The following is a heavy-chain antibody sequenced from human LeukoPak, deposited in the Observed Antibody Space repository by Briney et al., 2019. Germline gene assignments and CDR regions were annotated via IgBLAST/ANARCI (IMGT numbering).Heavy chain of an antibody. J-gene: IGHJ3*02. D-gene: IGHD3-22*01. CDR3: ARDLSATMIVVAISDAFDI. CDR1: GYTFTSYG. V-gene: IGHV1-18*01. CDR2: ISPYNGNT. Sequence: VSVKVSCKASGYTFTSYGISWVRQAPGQGLEWIGWISPYNGNTNYAQKLQGRVTMTTDTSTSTAYMELRSLRSDDTAVYYCARDLSATMIVVAISDAFDIWGQGTMVTVSS.